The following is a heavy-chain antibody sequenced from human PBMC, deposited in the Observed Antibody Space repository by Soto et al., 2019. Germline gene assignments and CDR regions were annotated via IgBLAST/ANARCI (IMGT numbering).Heavy chain of an antibody. CDR3: AGIQLGYDAFDT. V-gene: IGHV3-21*01. Sequence: GGSLRLSCAASGFTFSSYSMNWVRQAPGKGLEWVSSISSSSSYIYYADSVKGRFTISRDNAKNSLYLQMNSLRAGDTAVYYCAGIQLGYDAFDTWGQGTMVTVSS. CDR1: GFTFSSYS. CDR2: ISSSSSYI. D-gene: IGHD6-6*01. J-gene: IGHJ3*02.